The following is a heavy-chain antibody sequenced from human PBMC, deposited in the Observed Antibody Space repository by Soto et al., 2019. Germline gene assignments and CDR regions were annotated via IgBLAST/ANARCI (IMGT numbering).Heavy chain of an antibody. J-gene: IGHJ4*02. D-gene: IGHD3-3*01. CDR3: ARDRYHVLRFLEWLSDLSMPTRPFDY. CDR2: ISAYNGNT. Sequence: GPSVKVSCKASGYTFTSYGISWVRQAPGQGLEWMGWISAYNGNTNYAQKLQGRVTMTTDTSTSTAYMELRSLRSDDTAVYYCARDRYHVLRFLEWLSDLSMPTRPFDYWGQGTLVTVSS. CDR1: GYTFTSYG. V-gene: IGHV1-18*01.